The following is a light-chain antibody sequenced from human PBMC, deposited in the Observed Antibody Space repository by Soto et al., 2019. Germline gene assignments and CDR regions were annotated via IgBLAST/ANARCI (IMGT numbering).Light chain of an antibody. V-gene: IGKV3-20*01. CDR3: QHYVDSLLT. Sequence: EIVLTQSPGTLSLSPGERGTLSCRASQTIRNNYLAWYQQKPGQAPRLLIYAASIRATGIPDRFSGSGSVTDFTLTISRLEPEDFAVYFCQHYVDSLLTVGQGTKVDSK. J-gene: IGKJ1*01. CDR1: QTIRNNY. CDR2: AAS.